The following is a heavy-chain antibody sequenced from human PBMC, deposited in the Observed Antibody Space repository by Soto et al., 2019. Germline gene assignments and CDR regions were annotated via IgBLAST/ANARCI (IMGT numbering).Heavy chain of an antibody. CDR2: ISGSGGST. Sequence: PGGSLRLSCAASGFTFSSYAMSWVRQAPGKGLEWVSAISGSGGSTYYADSVKGRFTISRDNSKNTLYLQMNSLRAEDTAVYYCAGYYYDSSGYYPPRFDYWGQGTLVTVSS. CDR1: GFTFSSYA. D-gene: IGHD3-22*01. J-gene: IGHJ4*02. CDR3: AGYYYDSSGYYPPRFDY. V-gene: IGHV3-23*01.